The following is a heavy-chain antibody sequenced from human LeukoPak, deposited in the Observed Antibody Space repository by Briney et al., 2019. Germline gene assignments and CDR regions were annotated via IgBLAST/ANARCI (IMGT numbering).Heavy chain of an antibody. V-gene: IGHV4-59*08. CDR1: GGSISSYY. CDR3: ARAVANMNYAFDI. Sequence: SETLSLTCTVSGGSISSYYWTWIRQPPGKGLEWIGYIYYSGYTNHNPSLESRVTISVDTSKNQFSLKLTSVTAADTAVYYCARAVANMNYAFDIWGQGTMVTVSS. J-gene: IGHJ3*02. D-gene: IGHD5-12*01. CDR2: IYYSGYT.